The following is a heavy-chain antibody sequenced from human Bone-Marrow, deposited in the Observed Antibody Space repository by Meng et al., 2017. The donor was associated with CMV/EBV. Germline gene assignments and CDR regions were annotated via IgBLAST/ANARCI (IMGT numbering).Heavy chain of an antibody. CDR3: AERGGGY. D-gene: IGHD1-1*01. CDR1: GVSISTHY. V-gene: IGHV4-59*11. Sequence: QVTLRHAGPGLVKPSETLSLPCRVSGVSISTHYWSWIRQTPGKGLEWIASIHYTGRADYSPSLKSRVTVSVDTSDSQLSLKLSSVTTADTAMYYCAERGGGYWGQGILVTVSS. J-gene: IGHJ4*02. CDR2: IHYTGRA.